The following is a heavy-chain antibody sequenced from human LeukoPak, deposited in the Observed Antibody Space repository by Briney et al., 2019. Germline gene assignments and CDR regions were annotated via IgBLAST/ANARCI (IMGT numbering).Heavy chain of an antibody. CDR3: AWGDSGGYSDY. CDR2: IYSSGST. CDR1: GGSISSSSYY. Sequence: PSGTLSLTCTVSGGSISSSSYYWGWIRQPPGKGLEWIGSIYSSGSTYYNPSLKSRVTISVDTSKNQVSLKLSSVTAADTAVYYCAWGDSGGYSDYWGQGTLVTVSS. J-gene: IGHJ4*02. D-gene: IGHD3-22*01. V-gene: IGHV4-39*01.